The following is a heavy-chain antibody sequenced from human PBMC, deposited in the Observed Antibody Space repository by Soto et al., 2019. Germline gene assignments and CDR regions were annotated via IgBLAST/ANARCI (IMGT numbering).Heavy chain of an antibody. D-gene: IGHD3-9*01. CDR1: GYNFTTLR. CDR3: ARRYFDRSVGGMDV. J-gene: IGHJ6*02. CDR2: ISAYNGNT. V-gene: IGHV1-18*01. Sequence: AVKPSSEACGYNFTTLRISRVRPAPGKGLEWMGWISAYNGNTNYAQKLQGRVTMTTDTSTSTAYMELRSLRSDDTAVYYCARRYFDRSVGGMDVWGQGTTVTVSS.